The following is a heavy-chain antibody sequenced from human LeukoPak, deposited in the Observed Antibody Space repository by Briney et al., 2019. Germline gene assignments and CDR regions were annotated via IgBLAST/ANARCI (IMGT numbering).Heavy chain of an antibody. CDR2: IYYDGST. J-gene: IGHJ3*02. V-gene: IGHV4-59*08. Sequence: SETLSLTCTVSGGSISRYYWSWIRQPPGKGLEWVGFIYYDGSTNYNPNLKRRGTISLDTSKNQFSLKLSSVTAADTAVYYCASPGVGSGRYGAFDIWGQGTMVTVYS. CDR1: GGSISRYY. CDR3: ASPGVGSGRYGAFDI. D-gene: IGHD5-18*01.